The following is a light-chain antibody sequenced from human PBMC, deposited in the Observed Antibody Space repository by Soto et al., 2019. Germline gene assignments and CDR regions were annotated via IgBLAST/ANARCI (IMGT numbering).Light chain of an antibody. CDR1: NIGNKN. Sequence: SYELTQPPSVSVAPGKTARVTCGGDNIGNKNVHWYQQRPGQAPVLVIYSDINRPTGIPERFSGSNSGNTATLTISRVEAGDEADYYCQVWDSRSVSVVFGGGTKLTVL. V-gene: IGLV3-21*04. CDR2: SDI. CDR3: QVWDSRSVSVV. J-gene: IGLJ2*01.